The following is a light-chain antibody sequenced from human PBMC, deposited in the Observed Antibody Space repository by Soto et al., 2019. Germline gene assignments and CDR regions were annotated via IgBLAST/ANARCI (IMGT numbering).Light chain of an antibody. J-gene: IGLJ1*01. CDR1: SSNIGSNT. Sequence: QSVLAQPPSASGTPGQRVTISCSGSSSNIGSNTVNWYQRLPGTAPKLLIYSNNQRPSGVPDRFSGSKSGTSASLAISGLQSEDEADYYCAAWDDSLNGLYVFGTGTKVTAL. V-gene: IGLV1-44*01. CDR3: AAWDDSLNGLYV. CDR2: SNN.